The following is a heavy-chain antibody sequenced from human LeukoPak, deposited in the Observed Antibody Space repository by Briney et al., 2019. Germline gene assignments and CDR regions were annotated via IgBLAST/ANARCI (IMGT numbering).Heavy chain of an antibody. CDR1: GYSFTSYW. D-gene: IGHD3-9*01. V-gene: IGHV5-10-1*01. J-gene: IGHJ5*02. CDR3: ARGQNYDILTGYSGGLNWFDP. Sequence: HGESLKISCKGSGYSFTSYWISWVRQMPGKGLEWMGRIDPSDSYTNYSPSFQGHVTISADKSISTAYLQWSSLKASDTAMYYCARGQNYDILTGYSGGLNWFDPWGQGTLVTVSS. CDR2: IDPSDSYT.